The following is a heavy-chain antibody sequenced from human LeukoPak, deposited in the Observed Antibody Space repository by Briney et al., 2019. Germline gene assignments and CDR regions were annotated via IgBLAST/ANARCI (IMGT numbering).Heavy chain of an antibody. Sequence: SVKLSCKASGCTFSSYAISWVRQAPGQGLEWMGRIIPIFGTANYAQKFQGRVTITTDESTSTAYMELSSLRSEDTAVYDCARNGEGADYGFDYWGQGTLVTVSS. CDR3: ARNGEGADYGFDY. CDR2: IIPIFGTA. V-gene: IGHV1-69*05. D-gene: IGHD4-17*01. CDR1: GCTFSSYA. J-gene: IGHJ4*02.